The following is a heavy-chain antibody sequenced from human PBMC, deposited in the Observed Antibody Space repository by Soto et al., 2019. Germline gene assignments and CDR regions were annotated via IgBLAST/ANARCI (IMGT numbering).Heavy chain of an antibody. J-gene: IGHJ4*02. D-gene: IGHD5-18*01. CDR2: IYYSGST. V-gene: IGHV4-31*03. CDR1: GGSISSGGYY. Sequence: SETLSLTCTVSGGSISSGGYYWSWIRQHPGKGLEWIGYIYYSGSTYYNPSLKSRVTISVDTSKNQFSLKLSSVTAADTAVYYCARRAAMAPFDYWGQGTLVTVSS. CDR3: ARRAAMAPFDY.